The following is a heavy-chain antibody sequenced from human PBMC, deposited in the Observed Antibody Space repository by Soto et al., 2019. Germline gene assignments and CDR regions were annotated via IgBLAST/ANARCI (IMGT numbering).Heavy chain of an antibody. D-gene: IGHD1-1*01. CDR1: GGTFSSYG. CDR3: ARTRTAQLERRALYFFDY. V-gene: IGHV1-69*13. J-gene: IGHJ4*02. CDR2: IIPLFDTT. Sequence: ASVKVSCEASGGTFSSYGISWVRQAPGQGLEWMGGIIPLFDTTIYAQKFQGRVTITADESATTAYMEVSSLRSEDTAMYYCARTRTAQLERRALYFFDYWGQGTLVTVSS.